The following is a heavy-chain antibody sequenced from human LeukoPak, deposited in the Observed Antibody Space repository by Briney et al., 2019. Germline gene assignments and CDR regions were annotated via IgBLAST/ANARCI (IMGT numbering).Heavy chain of an antibody. CDR2: INWNGGST. J-gene: IGHJ4*02. Sequence: GGSLRLSCAASGFTFDDYGMSWVRQGPGKGLEWVSSINWNGGSTSYADSVKGRFTVSRDSAKNSLYLQMNSLRVEDTALYYCARGWTRDPAPYFFDYWGQGTLVTVSS. CDR1: GFTFDDYG. V-gene: IGHV3-20*04. D-gene: IGHD3/OR15-3a*01. CDR3: ARGWTRDPAPYFFDY.